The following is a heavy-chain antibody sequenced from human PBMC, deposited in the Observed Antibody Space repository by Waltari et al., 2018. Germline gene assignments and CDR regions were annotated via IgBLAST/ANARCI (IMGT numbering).Heavy chain of an antibody. CDR1: GFTFSSYA. CDR3: GKLDYDGNGFPNYFDH. CDR2: ISDSGGST. D-gene: IGHD3-22*01. V-gene: IGHV3-23*01. J-gene: IGHJ4*02. Sequence: EVRLLESGGGLVQPGGSLRLACAASGFTFSSYAMTWGRQAPGKGLDWCSTISDSGGSTYYADSVKGRFTISRDNSKITLYLQMSSLRVEDTAIYYCGKLDYDGNGFPNYFDHWGQGTLVTVSS.